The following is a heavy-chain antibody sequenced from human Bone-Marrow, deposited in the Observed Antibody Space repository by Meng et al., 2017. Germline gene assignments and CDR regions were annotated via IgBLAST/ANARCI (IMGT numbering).Heavy chain of an antibody. V-gene: IGHV4-34*01. CDR3: ARGRVTTVTTPNWYFDL. CDR1: GGSFSGYY. CDR2: INHSGST. D-gene: IGHD4-17*01. J-gene: IGHJ2*01. Sequence: GPRRGGGGGLLKPSETLSLTCAVYGGSFSGYYWSWIRQPPGKGLEWIGEINHSGSTNYNPSLKSRVTISVDTSKNQFSLKLSSVTAADTAVYYCARGRVTTVTTPNWYFDLWGRGTLVTVSS.